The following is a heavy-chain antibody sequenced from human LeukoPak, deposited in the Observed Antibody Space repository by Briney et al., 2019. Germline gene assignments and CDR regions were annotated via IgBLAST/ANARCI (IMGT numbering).Heavy chain of an antibody. CDR3: ARDRGSGSYDNWFDP. J-gene: IGHJ5*02. V-gene: IGHV1-69*06. D-gene: IGHD3-10*01. CDR1: GDTFSSYA. Sequence: ASLKVSCKASGDTFSSYAISWVRQAPGQGLEWMGGIIPIFGTANYAQKFQGRVTITADKSTSTAYMELSSLRSEDTAVYYCARDRGSGSYDNWFDPWGQGTLVTVSS. CDR2: IIPIFGTA.